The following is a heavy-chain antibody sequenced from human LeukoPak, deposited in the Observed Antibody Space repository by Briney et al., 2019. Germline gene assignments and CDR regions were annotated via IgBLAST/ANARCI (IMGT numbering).Heavy chain of an antibody. CDR3: ARDDLVRGVTLDAFDI. V-gene: IGHV1-2*02. Sequence: GASVKVSCKASGYTFTGYYMHWVRQAPGQGLEWMGWINPNSGGTNYAQKFQGRVTMTRDTSISTAYMELSRLRSDDTAVYYCARDDLVRGVTLDAFDIWGQGTMVTVSS. CDR1: GYTFTGYY. CDR2: INPNSGGT. J-gene: IGHJ3*02. D-gene: IGHD3-10*01.